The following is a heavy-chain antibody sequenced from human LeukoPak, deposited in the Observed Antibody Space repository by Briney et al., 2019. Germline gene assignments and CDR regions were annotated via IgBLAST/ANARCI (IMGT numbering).Heavy chain of an antibody. CDR1: GGSFSGYY. J-gene: IGHJ4*02. CDR2: INHSGST. Sequence: NPSETLSLTCAVYGGSFSGYYWSWIRQPPGKGLEWIGEINHSGSTNYNPSLKSRVTISVDTSKNQFSLKLSSVTAADTAVYYCARRSSGSLSRVPKGRYFDYWGQGTLVTVSS. V-gene: IGHV4-34*01. CDR3: ARRSSGSLSRVPKGRYFDY. D-gene: IGHD6-6*01.